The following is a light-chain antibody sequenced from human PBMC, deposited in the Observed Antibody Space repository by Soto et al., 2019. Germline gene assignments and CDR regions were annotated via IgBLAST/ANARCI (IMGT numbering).Light chain of an antibody. Sequence: QSGLTQPRSVSGSPGQSVTISCAGTNSDVGAYNYVSWFQQHPGEAPKVIIYDVNERPSGVPDRFSGSKSGHTASLTISGLQSEDEADYYCCSFAGGYTFVFGTGTKLTVL. J-gene: IGLJ1*01. V-gene: IGLV2-11*01. CDR1: NSDVGAYNY. CDR3: CSFAGGYTFV. CDR2: DVN.